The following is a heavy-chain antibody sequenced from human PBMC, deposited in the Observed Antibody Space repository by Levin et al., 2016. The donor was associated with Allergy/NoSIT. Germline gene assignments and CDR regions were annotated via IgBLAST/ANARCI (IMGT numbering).Heavy chain of an antibody. D-gene: IGHD2-2*01. CDR3: ARGLHDISTRWFDP. Sequence: GGSLRLSCTGSGFTFSDYDIHWVRQAPGKGLEHVSAITSHGYTTYYANSVKGRFTISRDNSKNRVYLQMGSLRAEDMAVYYCARGLHDISTRWFDPWGQGTLVTVSS. CDR2: ITSHGYTT. J-gene: IGHJ5*02. V-gene: IGHV3-64*01. CDR1: GFTFSDYD.